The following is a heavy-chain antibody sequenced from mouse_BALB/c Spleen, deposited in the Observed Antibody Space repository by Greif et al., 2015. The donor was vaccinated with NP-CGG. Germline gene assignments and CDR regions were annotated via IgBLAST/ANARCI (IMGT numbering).Heavy chain of an antibody. D-gene: IGHD3-1*01. V-gene: IGHV5-6-3*01. Sequence: DVKLVESGGGLVQPGGSLKLSCAASGFTFSSYGMSWVRQTPDKRLELVATINSNGGSTYYPDSVKGRFTISRDNAKNTLYLQMSSLKSEDTAMYYCARDLQLGLLGGFAYWGQGTLVTVSA. CDR2: INSNGGST. CDR3: ARDLQLGLLGGFAY. CDR1: GFTFSSYG. J-gene: IGHJ3*01.